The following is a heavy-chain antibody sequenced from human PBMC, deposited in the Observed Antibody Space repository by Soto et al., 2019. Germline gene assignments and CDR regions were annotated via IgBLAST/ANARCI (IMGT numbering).Heavy chain of an antibody. CDR3: ARDRFYYGSSGYYYLDY. V-gene: IGHV3-48*01. CDR2: ISSNSGTM. D-gene: IGHD3-22*01. Sequence: GGSLRLSCAASGFTFSSYSMNWVRQAPGKGLEWVSYISSNSGTMYYADSVKGRFTISRDNAKNSLYLQMNSLRAEDTAVYYCARDRFYYGSSGYYYLDYWGQGT. J-gene: IGHJ4*02. CDR1: GFTFSSYS.